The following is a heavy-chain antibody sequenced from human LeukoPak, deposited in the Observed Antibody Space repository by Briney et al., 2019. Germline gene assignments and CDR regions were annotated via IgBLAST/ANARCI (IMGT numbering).Heavy chain of an antibody. Sequence: SETLSLTCTVSGGSISSSSYYWGWIRQPPGKGLEWIGSIYYSGSTYYNPSLKSRVTISVDTSKNQFSLKLSSVTAADTAVYYCARGGGTRMGYYYGMDVWGQGTTVTVSS. CDR1: GGSISSSSYY. CDR2: IYYSGST. V-gene: IGHV4-39*01. D-gene: IGHD2-15*01. CDR3: ARGGGTRMGYYYGMDV. J-gene: IGHJ6*02.